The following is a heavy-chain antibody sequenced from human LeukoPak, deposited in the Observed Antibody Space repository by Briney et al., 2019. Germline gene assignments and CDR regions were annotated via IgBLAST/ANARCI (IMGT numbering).Heavy chain of an antibody. CDR1: GGSISSYY. J-gene: IGHJ4*02. CDR2: IYYSGST. D-gene: IGHD2-2*01. Sequence: SSETLSLTCTVSGGSISSYYWSWIRQPPGKGLEWIGYIYYSGSTNYNPSLKSRVTISVDTSKNQFSLKLSSVTAADTAVYYCARHRCCSSTSGFDYWGQGTLVTVSS. CDR3: ARHRCCSSTSGFDY. V-gene: IGHV4-59*08.